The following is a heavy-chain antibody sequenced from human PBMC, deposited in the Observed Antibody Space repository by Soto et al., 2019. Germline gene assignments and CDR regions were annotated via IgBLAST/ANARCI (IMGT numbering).Heavy chain of an antibody. CDR2: INPNSGGT. D-gene: IGHD6-13*01. V-gene: IGHV1-2*04. CDR3: ARDSSSWNLHYFDY. Sequence: GASVKVSCKASGYTFTGYYIHWVRQAPGQGLEWMGWINPNSGGTNYAQKFQGWVTMTRDTSISTAYMELSRLKSDDTAVYYCARDSSSWNLHYFDYWGQGTLVTVSS. J-gene: IGHJ4*02. CDR1: GYTFTGYY.